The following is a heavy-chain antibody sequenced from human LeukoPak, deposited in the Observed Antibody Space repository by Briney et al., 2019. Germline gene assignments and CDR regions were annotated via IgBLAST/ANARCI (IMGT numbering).Heavy chain of an antibody. CDR1: GYTFTSYD. J-gene: IGHJ5*02. D-gene: IGHD6-13*01. CDR3: ARVAGIAAAGTVGKNWFDP. Sequence: ASVKVSCKASGYTFTSYDINWVRQATGQGLEWMGWMNPNSGNTGYAQKLQGRVTMTTDTSTSTAYMELRSLRSDDTAVYYCARVAGIAAAGTVGKNWFDPWGQGTLVTVSS. V-gene: IGHV1-8*01. CDR2: MNPNSGNT.